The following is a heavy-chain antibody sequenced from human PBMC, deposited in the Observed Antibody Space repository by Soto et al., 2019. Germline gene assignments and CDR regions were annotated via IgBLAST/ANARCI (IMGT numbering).Heavy chain of an antibody. CDR1: GFTFSSYA. D-gene: IGHD1-26*01. Sequence: QVQLVESGGGVVQPGRSLRLSCAASGFTFSSYAMHWVRQAPGKGLEWVAVISYDGSNKYYADSVKGRFTISRDNSKKPLYLQMNSLRAEDTAVYYCARSGSYSTPSDYWGQGTLVTVSS. J-gene: IGHJ4*02. V-gene: IGHV3-30-3*01. CDR3: ARSGSYSTPSDY. CDR2: ISYDGSNK.